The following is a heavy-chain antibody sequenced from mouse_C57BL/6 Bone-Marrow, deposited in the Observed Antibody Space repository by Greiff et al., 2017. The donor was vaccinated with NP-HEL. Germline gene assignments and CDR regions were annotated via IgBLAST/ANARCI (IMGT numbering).Heavy chain of an antibody. Sequence: QVQLQQPGAELVKPGASVKLSCKASGYTFTSYWMQWVKQRPGQGLEWIGEIDPSDSYTNYNQKFKGKATLTVDNSSSTAYMQLSSLTSEDSAVYYGARYDYDDGAWFAYWDRGTLVTVTA. V-gene: IGHV1-50*01. CDR1: GYTFTSYW. J-gene: IGHJ3*01. CDR2: IDPSDSYT. D-gene: IGHD2-4*01. CDR3: ARYDYDDGAWFAY.